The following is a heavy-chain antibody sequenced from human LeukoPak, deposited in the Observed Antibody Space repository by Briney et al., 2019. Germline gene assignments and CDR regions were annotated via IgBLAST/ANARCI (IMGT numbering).Heavy chain of an antibody. D-gene: IGHD4-11*01. CDR2: IKTDASEK. V-gene: IGHV3-7*01. J-gene: IGHJ1*01. CDR3: ATYSTRNAREFQS. CDR1: GFIFSNCW. Sequence: GGSLRLSCETSGFIFSNCWMTWVRQAPVKGLEWVANIKTDASEKYYADSVKGRFTISRDNAKMSLYLQMNSLRVEDTAVYYCATYSTRNAREFQSWGQGTLVTVSS.